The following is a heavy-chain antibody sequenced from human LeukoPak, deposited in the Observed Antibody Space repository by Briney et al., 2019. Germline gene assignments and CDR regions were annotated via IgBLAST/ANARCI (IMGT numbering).Heavy chain of an antibody. CDR2: IYTSGST. CDR3: ARERARTMIVVVTRAFDI. Sequence: PSQTLSLTCTVSGGSISSGSYYWSWIRQPAGKGLEWIGRIYTSGSTNYNPSLKSRVTISVDTSKNQFSLKLSSVTAADTAVYYCARERARTMIVVVTRAFDIWGQGTMVTVSS. D-gene: IGHD3-22*01. V-gene: IGHV4-61*02. CDR1: GGSISSGSYY. J-gene: IGHJ3*02.